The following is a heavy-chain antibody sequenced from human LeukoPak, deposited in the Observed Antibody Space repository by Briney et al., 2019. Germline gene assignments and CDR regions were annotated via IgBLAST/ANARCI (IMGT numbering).Heavy chain of an antibody. CDR2: INGDGSSR. J-gene: IGHJ4*02. CDR1: GFTFNRDW. D-gene: IGHD5-12*01. V-gene: IGHV3-74*01. Sequence: SGGSLRLSCGASGFTFNRDWMHWVRQVPGKGLVWVSRINGDGSSRSYADSVKGRFTISRDNAKNTLYLQMSGLRAEDTAVYYCVRKYRNSAYDWGQGTLVTVSS. CDR3: VRKYRNSAYD.